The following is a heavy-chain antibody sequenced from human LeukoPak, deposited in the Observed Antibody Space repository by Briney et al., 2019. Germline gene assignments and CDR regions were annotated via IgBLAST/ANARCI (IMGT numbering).Heavy chain of an antibody. CDR1: GFTFSNYA. CDR2: VSGSGGAT. D-gene: IGHD3-22*01. CDR3: ARDDRSGVVVAALDY. J-gene: IGHJ4*02. V-gene: IGHV3-23*01. Sequence: PGGSLRLSCAASGFTFSNYAMSWVRQAPGKGLEWVSGVSGSGGATYYADSVKGRFTISRDNSKNTLYLQMNSLRAEDTALYFCARDDRSGVVVAALDYWGQGTPVTVSS.